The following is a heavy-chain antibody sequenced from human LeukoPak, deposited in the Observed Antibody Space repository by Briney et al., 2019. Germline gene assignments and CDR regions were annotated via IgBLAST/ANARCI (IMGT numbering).Heavy chain of an antibody. CDR1: GFTVNSNY. J-gene: IGHJ4*02. CDR3: AKDPGYSSGWLDH. Sequence: GGSLRLSCAASGFTVNSNYMSWVRQAPGKGLEWVSVIYSGGSTYYADSVKGRFTISRDNSKNTLYLQMNSLRAEDTAVYYCAKDPGYSSGWLDHWGQGNLVTVSS. V-gene: IGHV3-66*01. CDR2: IYSGGST. D-gene: IGHD6-19*01.